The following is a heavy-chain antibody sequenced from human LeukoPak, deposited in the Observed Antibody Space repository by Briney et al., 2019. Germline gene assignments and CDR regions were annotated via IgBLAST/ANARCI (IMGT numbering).Heavy chain of an antibody. Sequence: SQTLSLTCAISGDSVSNNIATWNWIRQSPSRGLEWLGRTYYRSRWGNDYAISVKSRITINPDTSKNQFSLQLNSVTPEDTAVYYRARDSDGLDWAFDYWGQGTLVTVSS. CDR2: TYYRSRWGN. D-gene: IGHD3/OR15-3a*01. CDR1: GDSVSNNIAT. CDR3: ARDSDGLDWAFDY. V-gene: IGHV6-1*01. J-gene: IGHJ4*02.